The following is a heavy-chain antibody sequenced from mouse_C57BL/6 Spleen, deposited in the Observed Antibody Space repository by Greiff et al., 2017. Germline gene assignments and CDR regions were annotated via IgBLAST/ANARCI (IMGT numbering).Heavy chain of an antibody. CDR2: IHPNSGST. J-gene: IGHJ4*01. CDR1: GYTFTSYW. Sequence: QVQLQQSGAELVKPGASVKLSCKASGYTFTSYWMHWVKQRPGQGLEWIGMIHPNSGSTNYNEKFKNKATLTVDKSSSTAYMQLSSLTSEDSAVYYCARTLYDYDKDYYAMDYWGQGTSVTVSS. V-gene: IGHV1-64*01. D-gene: IGHD2-4*01. CDR3: ARTLYDYDKDYYAMDY.